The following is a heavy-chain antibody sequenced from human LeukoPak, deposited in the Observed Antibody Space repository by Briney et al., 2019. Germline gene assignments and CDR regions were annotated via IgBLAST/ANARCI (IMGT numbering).Heavy chain of an antibody. D-gene: IGHD4-17*01. CDR3: ARVDYGDPPDY. CDR1: GYTFTGYY. J-gene: IGHJ4*02. V-gene: IGHV1-2*06. CDR2: INPNSGGT. Sequence: GASVKVSCKASGYTFTGYYMHWVRQAPGQGLEWMGRINPNSGGTNYAQKFQGRVTMTTDTSTSTAYMELRSLRSDDTAVYYCARVDYGDPPDYWGQGTLVTVSS.